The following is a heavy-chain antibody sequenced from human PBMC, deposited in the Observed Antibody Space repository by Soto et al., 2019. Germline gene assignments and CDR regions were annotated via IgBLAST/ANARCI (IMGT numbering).Heavy chain of an antibody. D-gene: IGHD3-10*01. V-gene: IGHV3-48*01. CDR3: AREGYYGSGSYYNEENFDY. Sequence: EVQLVESGGGLVQPGGSLRLSCAASGFTFSSYSMNWVRQAPGKGLEWGSYISSSSSTIYYADSVKGRFTISRDNAKNSLYLQMNSLRAEDTAVYYCAREGYYGSGSYYNEENFDYWGQGTLVTVSS. J-gene: IGHJ4*02. CDR2: ISSSSSTI. CDR1: GFTFSSYS.